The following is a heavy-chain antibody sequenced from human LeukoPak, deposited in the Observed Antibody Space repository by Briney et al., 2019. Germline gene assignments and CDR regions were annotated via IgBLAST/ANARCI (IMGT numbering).Heavy chain of an antibody. CDR1: GFTFRNYW. D-gene: IGHD2-15*01. CDR3: ARDGGLNTSFHY. J-gene: IGHJ4*02. V-gene: IGHV3-7*01. CDR2: TKPDGSAE. Sequence: GGSLRLSCAASGFTFRNYWMGWVRQAPGKGLEWVANTKPDGSAEYYADSVRGRFTTSRDNANNFLYLQMDSLRAEDTAVYYCARDGGLNTSFHYWGQGTLVTVSS.